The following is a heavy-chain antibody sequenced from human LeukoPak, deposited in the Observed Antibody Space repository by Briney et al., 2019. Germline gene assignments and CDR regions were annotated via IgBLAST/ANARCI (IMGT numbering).Heavy chain of an antibody. CDR3: TREFPRGYSGSYFDY. CDR1: GFTFSSYW. CDR2: INSDGSII. V-gene: IGHV3-74*01. Sequence: GGSLRLSCAASGFTFSSYWMHWVRQAPGKGLVWVSRINSDGSIINYADSVKGRFTISGDDAKSTLYLQMNSLRAEDTAVYYCTREFPRGYSGSYFDYWGQGTLVTVSS. D-gene: IGHD5-12*01. J-gene: IGHJ4*02.